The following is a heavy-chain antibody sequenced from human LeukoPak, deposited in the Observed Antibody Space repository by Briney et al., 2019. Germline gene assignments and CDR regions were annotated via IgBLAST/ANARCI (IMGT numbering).Heavy chain of an antibody. V-gene: IGHV3-23*01. Sequence: GGSLRLSCAASGFTFSTYAMSWVRQAPGKGLEWVSAISGSGDSTYYADSVKGRFTISRDNSKNTLYLQMNSLRAEDTAVYYCAKWKGIAEMPFDYWGQGTLVTASS. D-gene: IGHD6-13*01. CDR2: ISGSGDST. J-gene: IGHJ4*02. CDR1: GFTFSTYA. CDR3: AKWKGIAEMPFDY.